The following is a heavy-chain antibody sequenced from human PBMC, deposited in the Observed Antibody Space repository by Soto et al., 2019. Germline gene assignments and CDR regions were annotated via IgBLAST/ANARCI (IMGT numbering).Heavy chain of an antibody. J-gene: IGHJ4*02. CDR1: GFTFSSFA. D-gene: IGHD5-18*01. CDR3: AGPGYSSQDY. Sequence: GALRLSCAASGFTFSSFALSWVRQAPGKGLEWVSAISGSGDGTDYADSVKGRFTISRDNSKNTLYLQMNSLRAEDTAVYYCAGPGYSSQDYWGQGALVTVSS. CDR2: ISGSGDGT. V-gene: IGHV3-23*01.